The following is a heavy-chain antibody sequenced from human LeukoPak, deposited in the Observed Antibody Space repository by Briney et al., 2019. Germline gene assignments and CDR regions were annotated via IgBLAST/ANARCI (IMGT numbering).Heavy chain of an antibody. Sequence: GASVKVSCKASGYTFTDYYIHWVRQAPGQGLEWMGWINPNSGGTNYAQKFQGRVTMTRDTSISTAYMELSRLRSDDTAVYYCARVLRYDFWSAYYFDYWGQGTLVTVSS. D-gene: IGHD3-3*01. CDR1: GYTFTDYY. J-gene: IGHJ4*02. CDR3: ARVLRYDFWSAYYFDY. CDR2: INPNSGGT. V-gene: IGHV1-2*02.